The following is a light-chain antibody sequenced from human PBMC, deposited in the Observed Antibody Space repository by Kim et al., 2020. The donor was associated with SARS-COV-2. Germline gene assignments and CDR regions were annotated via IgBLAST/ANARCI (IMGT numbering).Light chain of an antibody. CDR1: QPINTY. Sequence: ASVGDRVIITCRASQPINTYLNWYQHKPGRAPSLLIYAASHLQRGVPSRFSATGAGTAFTLTITSLQPEDLASYDCQQSYDTPTTFGQGTKVDIK. CDR2: AAS. V-gene: IGKV1-39*01. J-gene: IGKJ1*01. CDR3: QQSYDTPTT.